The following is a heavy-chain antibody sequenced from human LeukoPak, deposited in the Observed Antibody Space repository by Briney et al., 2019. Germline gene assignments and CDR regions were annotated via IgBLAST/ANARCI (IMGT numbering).Heavy chain of an antibody. CDR1: GYTFTGYY. D-gene: IGHD5-24*01. CDR2: INPNSGGT. Sequence: ASVKVSCKASGYTFTGYYMHWVRQAPGQGLKWMGWINPNSGGTNYAQKFQGRVTMTRDTSISTAYMELSRLRSDDTAVYYCARVGRWLQAGNNWFDPWGQGTLVTVSS. V-gene: IGHV1-2*02. J-gene: IGHJ5*02. CDR3: ARVGRWLQAGNNWFDP.